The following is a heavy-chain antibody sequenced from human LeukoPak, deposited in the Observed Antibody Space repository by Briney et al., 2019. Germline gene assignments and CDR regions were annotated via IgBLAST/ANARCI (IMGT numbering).Heavy chain of an antibody. CDR2: IYYGGST. Sequence: PSETLSLTCIVSGDSISSYYWSWIRQPPGKGLEWIGNIYYGGSTHYNPSLKSRVTIFVDTSKNQFSLKLSSVTAADTAVYYCARGIVVAGHFDYWGQGTLVTVSS. D-gene: IGHD6-19*01. V-gene: IGHV4-59*04. CDR1: GDSISSYY. J-gene: IGHJ4*02. CDR3: ARGIVVAGHFDY.